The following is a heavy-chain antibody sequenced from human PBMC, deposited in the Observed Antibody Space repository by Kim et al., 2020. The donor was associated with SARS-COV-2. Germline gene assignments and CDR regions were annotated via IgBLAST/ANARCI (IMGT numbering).Heavy chain of an antibody. CDR1: GGTFSSYA. CDR3: ARGGRLRYFDWLEYYFDY. D-gene: IGHD3-9*01. J-gene: IGHJ4*02. Sequence: SVKVSCKASGGTFSSYAISWVRQAPGQGLEWMGGIIPIFGTANYAQKFQGRVTITADESTSTAYMELSSLRSEDTAVYYCARGGRLRYFDWLEYYFDYWGQGTLVTVSS. CDR2: IIPIFGTA. V-gene: IGHV1-69*13.